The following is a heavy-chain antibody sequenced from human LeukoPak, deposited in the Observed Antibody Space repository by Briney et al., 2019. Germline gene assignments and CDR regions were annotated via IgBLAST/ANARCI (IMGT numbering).Heavy chain of an antibody. CDR1: GFTFSSYG. Sequence: GGSLRLSCAASGFTFSSYGMHWVRQAPGKGLEWVAFIRYDGSNKYYADSVKGRFTISRDNSKNTLYLQMNSLRVEDTAVYYCAKDLDVVPAAIDYWGQGTLVTVSS. CDR2: IRYDGSNK. CDR3: AKDLDVVPAAIDY. J-gene: IGHJ4*02. D-gene: IGHD2-2*01. V-gene: IGHV3-30*02.